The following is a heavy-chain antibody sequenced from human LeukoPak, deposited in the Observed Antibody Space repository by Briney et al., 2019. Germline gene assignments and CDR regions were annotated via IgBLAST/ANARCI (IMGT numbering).Heavy chain of an antibody. CDR2: INPSGGST. J-gene: IGHJ6*03. CDR3: ARARGSGSYYGHDYYMDV. Sequence: GASVTVSCKASGYTFTTDYIHWVRQAPGQGLEWMGIINPSGGSTTYAQKFQGGVIMTGDTSTSTVYMELRSLRSEDTAVYYCARARGSGSYYGHDYYMDVWGQGTTVTVSS. CDR1: GYTFTTDY. V-gene: IGHV1-46*01. D-gene: IGHD3-10*01.